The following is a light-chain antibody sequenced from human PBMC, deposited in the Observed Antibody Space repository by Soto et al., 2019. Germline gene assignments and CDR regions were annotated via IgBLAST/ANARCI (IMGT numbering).Light chain of an antibody. J-gene: IGLJ2*01. Sequence: SYELTQPHSVSVSPGQTASITCSGDKLGDKYACWYQQKPGQSPVLVIYQDNNRPSGIPERFSGSNSGNTATLTISGTQTMDEADYYCQAWVSGIAVFGGGTKVTVL. V-gene: IGLV3-1*01. CDR3: QAWVSGIAV. CDR2: QDN. CDR1: KLGDKY.